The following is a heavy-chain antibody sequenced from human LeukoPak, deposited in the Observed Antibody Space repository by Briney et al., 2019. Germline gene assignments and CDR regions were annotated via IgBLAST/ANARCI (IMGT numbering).Heavy chain of an antibody. V-gene: IGHV4-39*07. J-gene: IGHJ4*02. CDR2: IYYSGST. D-gene: IGHD3-22*01. CDR3: ARSGDSSGYYFDY. CDR1: GGSISSSSYY. Sequence: SETLSLTCTVSGGSISSSSYYWGWIRQPPGKGLEWIGSIYYSGSTYYNPSLKSRVTISVDTSKNQFSLKLSSVTAADTAVYYCARSGDSSGYYFDYWGQGTLVTVSS.